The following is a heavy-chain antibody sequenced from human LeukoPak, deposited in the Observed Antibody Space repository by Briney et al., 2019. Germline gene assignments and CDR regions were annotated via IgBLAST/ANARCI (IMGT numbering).Heavy chain of an antibody. J-gene: IGHJ3*02. CDR1: NYSISSANY. CDR2: IYHSGNT. CDR3: ARDPRVAAAGIGALDI. V-gene: IGHV4-38-2*02. Sequence: PSETLSLTCTVSNYSISSANYWGWIRQPPGKGLEWIGSIYHSGNTYYNPSLKSRVTISVDTSKNQFSLKLTSVTAADTAVYYCARDPRVAAAGIGALDIWGQGTMVTVSS. D-gene: IGHD6-13*01.